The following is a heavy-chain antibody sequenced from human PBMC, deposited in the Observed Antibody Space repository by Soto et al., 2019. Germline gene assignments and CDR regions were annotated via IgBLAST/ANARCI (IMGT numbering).Heavy chain of an antibody. CDR2: ISYDGSNK. CDR1: GFTFSSYA. J-gene: IGHJ3*02. D-gene: IGHD2-21*01. CDR3: ARSMLRHPYAFDI. V-gene: IGHV3-30-3*01. Sequence: PGGSLRLSCAASGFTFSSYAMHWVRQAPGKGLEWVAVISYDGSNKYYADSVKGRFTISRDNSKNTLYLQMNSLRAEDTAVYYCARSMLRHPYAFDIWGQGTMVTVSS.